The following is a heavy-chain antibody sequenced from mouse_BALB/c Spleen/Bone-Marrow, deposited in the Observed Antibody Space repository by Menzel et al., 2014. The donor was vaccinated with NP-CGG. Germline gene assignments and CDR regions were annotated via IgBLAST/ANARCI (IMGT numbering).Heavy chain of an antibody. J-gene: IGHJ1*01. CDR3: TRSDGCYVPHGYFDV. V-gene: IGHV1S81*02. D-gene: IGHD2-3*01. Sequence: QVQLQQSGAELVKPGASVKLSCKASGYTFTSYYMHWVKQRPGQGLEWIGEINPSNGGTNFNEKFKSKATLTVDKSSSTAYMQLSSLTSEDSAVYYGTRSDGCYVPHGYFDVWGAGTTVTVSS. CDR2: INPSNGGT. CDR1: GYTFTSYY.